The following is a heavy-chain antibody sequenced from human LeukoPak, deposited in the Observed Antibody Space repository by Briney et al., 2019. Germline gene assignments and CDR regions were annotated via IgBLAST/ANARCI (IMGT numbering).Heavy chain of an antibody. CDR3: AAGKLWLPFGFDY. V-gene: IGHV4-61*02. CDR1: GGSISSGSYS. Sequence: SQTLSLTCTVSGGSISSGSYSWSWIRQPAGKGLEWIGRIYTSGSTNYNPSLKSRVTISVDTSKNQFSLKLSSVTAADTAVYYCAAGKLWLPFGFDYWGQGTLVTVSS. J-gene: IGHJ4*02. D-gene: IGHD5-18*01. CDR2: IYTSGST.